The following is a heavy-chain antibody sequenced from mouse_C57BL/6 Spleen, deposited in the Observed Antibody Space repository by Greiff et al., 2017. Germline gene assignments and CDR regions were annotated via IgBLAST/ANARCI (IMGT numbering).Heavy chain of an antibody. Sequence: QVQLQQPGAELVRPGSSVKLSCKASGYTFTSYWMDWVKQRPGQGLEWIGNIYPSDSETHYNQKFKDKATLTVDKSSSTAYMQLSSLTSEDSAVYYCARYEYDEGFAYWGQGTLVTVSA. CDR2: IYPSDSET. V-gene: IGHV1-61*01. D-gene: IGHD2-4*01. J-gene: IGHJ3*01. CDR1: GYTFTSYW. CDR3: ARYEYDEGFAY.